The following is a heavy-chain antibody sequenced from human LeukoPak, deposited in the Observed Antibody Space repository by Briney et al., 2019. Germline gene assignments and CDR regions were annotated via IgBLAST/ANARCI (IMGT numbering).Heavy chain of an antibody. V-gene: IGHV5-51*01. J-gene: IGHJ4*02. CDR1: GYSFTSSW. CDR3: ARGLYCSGGSCRFDY. CDR2: IYPGDSDI. D-gene: IGHD2-15*01. Sequence: GESLKISCEGSGYSFTSSWIGWVRQMPGKGLEWMGIIYPGDSDIRYSPSFQGQVTISADKSITTAYLQWSSLKASDTAIYYCARGLYCSGGSCRFDYWGQGPLVTVSS.